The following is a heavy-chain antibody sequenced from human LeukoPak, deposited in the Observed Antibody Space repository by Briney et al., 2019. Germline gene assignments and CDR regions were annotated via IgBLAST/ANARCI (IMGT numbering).Heavy chain of an antibody. J-gene: IGHJ4*02. CDR2: INSDGSST. CDR3: AREAGPYSSGWSEFDY. Sequence: GGSLRLSCAASGFTFSSYWMHWVRQAPGKGLVWVSRINSDGSSTSYADSVKGRFTISRDNAKNTLYLQMNSLRAEDTAVYYWAREAGPYSSGWSEFDYWGQGTLVTVSS. D-gene: IGHD6-19*01. V-gene: IGHV3-74*01. CDR1: GFTFSSYW.